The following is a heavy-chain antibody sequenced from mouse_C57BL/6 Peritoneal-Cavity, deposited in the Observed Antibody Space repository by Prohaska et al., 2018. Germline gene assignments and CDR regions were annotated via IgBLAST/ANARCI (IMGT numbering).Heavy chain of an antibody. J-gene: IGHJ2*01. CDR3: ARSTVVFDY. V-gene: IGHV7-3*01. CDR2: IRNKANGYTT. Sequence: EVKLVESGGGLVQPGGSLSLSCAASGFTFTDYYMSWVRQPPGKAFEWLGFIRNKANGYTTEYSASVKGRFTISRDNSQSILYLQMNALRAEDSATYYCARSTVVFDYWGQGTTLTVSS. D-gene: IGHD1-1*01. CDR1: GFTFTDYY.